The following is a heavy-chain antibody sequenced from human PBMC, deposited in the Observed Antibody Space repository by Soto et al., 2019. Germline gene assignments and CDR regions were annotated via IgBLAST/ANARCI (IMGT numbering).Heavy chain of an antibody. CDR1: GFTFSSYG. Sequence: ESGGGVVQPGRSLRLSCATSGFTFSSYGMHWVRQAPGKGLEWVAVIWYDGSNRYYPDSVRGRFTISRDNSKNTLYLQMNNLRAEDKAVYYCARDVRGGHSYGFDYWGQGTLVTVSS. V-gene: IGHV3-33*01. D-gene: IGHD5-18*01. J-gene: IGHJ4*02. CDR3: ARDVRGGHSYGFDY. CDR2: IWYDGSNR.